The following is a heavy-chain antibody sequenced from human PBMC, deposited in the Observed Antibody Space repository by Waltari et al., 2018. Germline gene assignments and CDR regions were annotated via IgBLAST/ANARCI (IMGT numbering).Heavy chain of an antibody. CDR2: IYTSGST. V-gene: IGHV4-61*02. Sequence: QVQLQESGPGLVKPSQTLSLTCTVSGGSISSGSYYWSWIRQPAGKGLEWIGRIYTSGSTNYNPSLKSRVTISVDTSKNQFSLKLSSVTAADTAVYYCARSVATISLFDYWGQGTLVTVSS. CDR3: ARSVATISLFDY. J-gene: IGHJ4*02. CDR1: GGSISSGSYY. D-gene: IGHD5-12*01.